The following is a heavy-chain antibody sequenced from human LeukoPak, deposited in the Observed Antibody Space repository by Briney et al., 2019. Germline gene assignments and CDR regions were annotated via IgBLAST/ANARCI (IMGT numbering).Heavy chain of an antibody. CDR2: IDASGST. CDR3: ARERTAPRFGDFLY. Sequence: SETLSLTCTVSSDSIGRGSYYWSWIRQPAGKRLKWIGRIDASGSTNYNPSLESRVTISIDTSKNQFSLRLSSVTAADTAVYFCARERTAPRFGDFLYWGQGSRVSVSS. V-gene: IGHV4-61*02. CDR1: SDSIGRGSYY. D-gene: IGHD3-10*01. J-gene: IGHJ4*02.